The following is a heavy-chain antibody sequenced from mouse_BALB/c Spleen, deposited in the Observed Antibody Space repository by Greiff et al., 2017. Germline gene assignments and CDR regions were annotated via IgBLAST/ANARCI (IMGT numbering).Heavy chain of an antibody. CDR3: ARGKYGNPWFAY. CDR1: GFTFSSFG. V-gene: IGHV5-17*02. J-gene: IGHJ3*01. CDR2: ISSGSSTI. Sequence: EVKVVESGGGLVQPGGSRKLSCAASGFTFSSFGMHWVRQAPEKGLEWVAYISSGSSTIYYADTVKGRFTISRDNPKNTLFLQMTSLRSEDTAMYYCARGKYGNPWFAYWGQGTLVTVSA. D-gene: IGHD2-10*02.